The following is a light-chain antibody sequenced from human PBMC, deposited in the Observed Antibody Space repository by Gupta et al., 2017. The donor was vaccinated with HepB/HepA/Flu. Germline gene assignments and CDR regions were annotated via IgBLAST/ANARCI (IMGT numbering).Light chain of an antibody. CDR1: ALPKQY. CDR2: KDD. V-gene: IGLV3-25*03. CDR3: LSADTSGNFWV. J-gene: IGLJ3*02. Sequence: SYELTQPPSMSVSPGQTAKIICSGDALPKQYGYWYQQKPGQAPVQVIYKDDERPSDIPERFSGSSSGTTVTLTIXGXQPEDEXTYFCLSADTSGNFWVFGGGTKLTVL.